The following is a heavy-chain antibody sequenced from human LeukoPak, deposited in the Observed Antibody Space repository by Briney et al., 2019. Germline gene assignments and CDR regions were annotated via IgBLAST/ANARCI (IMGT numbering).Heavy chain of an antibody. V-gene: IGHV3-23*01. J-gene: IGHJ3*01. Sequence: GGSLRLSCAASGLTFGNYAMTWVRQAPGKGLEWVSTLTGSGTDTFYADSVKGRFTISRDSSKTTLHLQMNSLRAEDTAVYFCAKARFGSGTYSAFDLWGRGTMVTVSP. D-gene: IGHD3-10*01. CDR1: GLTFGNYA. CDR3: AKARFGSGTYSAFDL. CDR2: LTGSGTDT.